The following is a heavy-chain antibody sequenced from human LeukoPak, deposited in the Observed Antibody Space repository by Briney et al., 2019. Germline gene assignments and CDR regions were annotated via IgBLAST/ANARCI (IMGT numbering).Heavy chain of an antibody. V-gene: IGHV4-4*07. CDR3: ARQTYYDFWSGYNFDS. CDR2: IHTSGST. CDR1: GGSISNYY. Sequence: SETPSLTCTVSGGSISNYYWSWIRQPAGKGLEWIGRIHTSGSTNYNPSLKSRVTLSVDTSKNLFSLRLNSVTAADTAVYYCARQTYYDFWSGYNFDSWGQGTLVTVSS. D-gene: IGHD3-3*01. J-gene: IGHJ4*02.